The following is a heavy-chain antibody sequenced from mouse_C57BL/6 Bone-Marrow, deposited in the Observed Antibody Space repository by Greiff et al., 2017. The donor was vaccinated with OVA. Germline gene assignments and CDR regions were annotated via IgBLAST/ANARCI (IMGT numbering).Heavy chain of an antibody. J-gene: IGHJ1*03. CDR3: ATRYGSIHWYFDV. CDR2: IDPSDSYT. V-gene: IGHV1-69*01. D-gene: IGHD1-1*01. CDR1: GYTFTSYW. Sequence: VKLQQPGAELVMPGASVKLSCKASGYTFTSYWMHWVKQRPGQGLEWIGKIDPSDSYTNYNQKFKGKSTLTVDKSSSTAYMQLSSLTSEDSAVYYCATRYGSIHWYFDVWGTGTTVTVSS.